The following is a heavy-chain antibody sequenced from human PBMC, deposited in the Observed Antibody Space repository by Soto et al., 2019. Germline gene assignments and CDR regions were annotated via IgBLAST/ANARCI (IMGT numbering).Heavy chain of an antibody. D-gene: IGHD6-25*01. CDR3: ARTAEGDTPRTHWYFDL. Sequence: PGGSLRLSCAASGFPINVTYLSWVRQAPGKGLEWLSVLYADGSTYYIDSVKGRFRISRDNAKNTLYLQMDNLRADDTAMYFCARTAEGDTPRTHWYFDLWSRGTPVTVSS. CDR1: GFPINVTY. V-gene: IGHV3-53*01. CDR2: LYADGST. J-gene: IGHJ2*01.